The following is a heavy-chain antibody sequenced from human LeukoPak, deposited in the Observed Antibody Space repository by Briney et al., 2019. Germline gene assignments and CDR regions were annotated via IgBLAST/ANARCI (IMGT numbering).Heavy chain of an antibody. CDR2: IYTSGST. J-gene: IGHJ2*01. V-gene: IGHV4-61*02. CDR1: GGSISSDSYY. Sequence: PSETLSLTCTVSGGSISSDSYYWSWIRQPAGKGLEWIGLIYTSGSTNYNPSLKSRVTISVDTSKNQFSLKLSSVTAADTAVYYCATGTIYWYFDLWGRGTLVTVSS. CDR3: ATGTIYWYFDL. D-gene: IGHD1/OR15-1a*01.